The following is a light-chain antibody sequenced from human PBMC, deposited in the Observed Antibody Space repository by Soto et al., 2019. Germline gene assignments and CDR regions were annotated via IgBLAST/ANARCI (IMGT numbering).Light chain of an antibody. CDR1: ESITNW. V-gene: IGKV1-5*03. CDR2: KAS. J-gene: IGKJ1*01. Sequence: DIQMTQSAPTLSASVGDRVTISCRASESITNWLAWYQHKPGKAPKLLIYKASSLESGVPSRFSGSGSGTEFTLTISSLQPDDFATYYCQQYKSPPWTFGQGTKVEIK. CDR3: QQYKSPPWT.